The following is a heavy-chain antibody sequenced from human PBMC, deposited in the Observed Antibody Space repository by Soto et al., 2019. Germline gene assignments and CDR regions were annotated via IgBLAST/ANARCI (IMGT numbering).Heavy chain of an antibody. Sequence: GGSLRLSCAASGFTFSSYGMHWVRQSPGKGLEWVAVISYDGSNKYYADSVKGRFTISRDNSKNTLYLQMNSLRAEDTAVYYCAKDHYDSSGYFDYWGQGTLVTVSS. CDR3: AKDHYDSSGYFDY. J-gene: IGHJ4*02. D-gene: IGHD3-22*01. CDR1: GFTFSSYG. V-gene: IGHV3-30*18. CDR2: ISYDGSNK.